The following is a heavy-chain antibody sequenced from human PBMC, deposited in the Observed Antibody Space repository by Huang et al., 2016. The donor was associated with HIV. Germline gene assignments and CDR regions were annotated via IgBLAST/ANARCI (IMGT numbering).Heavy chain of an antibody. CDR3: AKADSGAAAGSLVDY. CDR2: ITGRVSSS. CDR1: GFTFRSYA. Sequence: EVQLLESGGGLVQPGGSLRLSCAASGFTFRSYAISCVRQAPGKGLEWVSSITGRVSSSDYADSVKGRFTISRDNSKNTLYLQMNSLRAEDTAIYYCAKADSGAAAGSLVDYWGQGTLVTVSS. J-gene: IGHJ4*02. D-gene: IGHD6-13*01. V-gene: IGHV3-23*01.